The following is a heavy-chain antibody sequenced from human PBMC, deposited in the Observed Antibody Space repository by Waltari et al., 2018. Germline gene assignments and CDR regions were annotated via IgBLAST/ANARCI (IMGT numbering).Heavy chain of an antibody. CDR1: GGSISRYY. J-gene: IGHJ3*02. Sequence: QVQLQESGPGLVKPSETLSLTCTVSGGSISRYYWSWIRQPAGKGLAWIGRIYTRGSTNYNPSLKSRVTMSVDTSKNQVALKLSSVTAADMAVYYWARDNPGTNDEDAFDIWGQGTMVTVSS. CDR3: ARDNPGTNDEDAFDI. D-gene: IGHD1-7*01. V-gene: IGHV4-4*07. CDR2: IYTRGST.